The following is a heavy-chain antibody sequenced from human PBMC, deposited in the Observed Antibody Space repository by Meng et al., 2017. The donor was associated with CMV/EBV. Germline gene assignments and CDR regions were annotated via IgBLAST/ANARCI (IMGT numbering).Heavy chain of an antibody. D-gene: IGHD3-10*01. J-gene: IGHJ4*02. CDR2: LNPSGGSP. Sequence: GYNFINHHIYWVRQAPGQGLEWMGMLNPSGGSPTYAQKIQARVTLTRDTSTRTVYMELSGLRSEDTAVYYCARVPTRSYYPLYYFDYWGQGTLVTVSS. CDR1: GYNFINHH. V-gene: IGHV1-46*01. CDR3: ARVPTRSYYPLYYFDY.